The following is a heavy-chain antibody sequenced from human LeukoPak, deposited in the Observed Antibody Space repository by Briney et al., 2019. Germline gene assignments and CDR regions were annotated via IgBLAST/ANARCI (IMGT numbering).Heavy chain of an antibody. CDR3: AKAGSIRFDY. Sequence: GGSLRLSCAASGFTFSRSAMSWVRQAPGKGLEWVSGISGSGGSTYYAVSVKGRFTISRDNSKNTLYLQMNSLRAEDTAVYYCAKAGSIRFDYWGQGTLVTVSS. CDR2: ISGSGGST. CDR1: GFTFSRSA. D-gene: IGHD1-26*01. V-gene: IGHV3-23*01. J-gene: IGHJ4*02.